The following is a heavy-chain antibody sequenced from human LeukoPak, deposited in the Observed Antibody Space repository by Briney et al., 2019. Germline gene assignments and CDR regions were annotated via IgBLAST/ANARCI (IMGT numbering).Heavy chain of an antibody. J-gene: IGHJ4*02. CDR2: INTDGSST. CDR3: ARGGVYSTSAVDY. Sequence: TGGSLRLSCAASGFTFSNYWMHWVRQAPGKGLLWVSRINTDGSSTTYADSVKGRFTISRDNAKNTLYLQMNSLRAEDTAVYYCARGGVYSTSAVDYWGQGTLVTVSS. CDR1: GFTFSNYW. V-gene: IGHV3-74*01. D-gene: IGHD6-6*01.